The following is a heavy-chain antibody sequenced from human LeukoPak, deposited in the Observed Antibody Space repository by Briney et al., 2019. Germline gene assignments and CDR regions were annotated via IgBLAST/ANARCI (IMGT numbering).Heavy chain of an antibody. CDR2: INPNSGNT. V-gene: IGHV1-8*03. D-gene: IGHD6-19*01. CDR1: GYTFTSFD. CDR3: AKGLGYGSGWTLGDY. Sequence: ASVKVSCKASGYTFTSFDINWVRQANGQGLEWMGWINPNSGNTGYAQKFQGRVTITRNNSIDTAYLEVTSLRSEDTAVYYCAKGLGYGSGWTLGDYWGQGTLVTVSS. J-gene: IGHJ4*02.